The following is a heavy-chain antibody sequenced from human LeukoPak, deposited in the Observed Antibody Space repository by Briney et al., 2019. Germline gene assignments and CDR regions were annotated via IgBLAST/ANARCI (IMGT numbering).Heavy chain of an antibody. CDR1: GFTFSSYA. Sequence: PGGSLRLSCAASGFTFSSYAMIWVRQAPGKGLEWVSAISGSGGSTYYADSVKGRFTISRDNSKNTLYLQMNSLRAEDTAVYYCAKSPGKAAAGSVDYWGQGTLVTVSS. D-gene: IGHD6-13*01. J-gene: IGHJ4*02. CDR2: ISGSGGST. V-gene: IGHV3-23*01. CDR3: AKSPGKAAAGSVDY.